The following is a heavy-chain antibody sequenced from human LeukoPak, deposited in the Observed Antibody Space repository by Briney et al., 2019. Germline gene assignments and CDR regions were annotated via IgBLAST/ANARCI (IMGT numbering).Heavy chain of an antibody. V-gene: IGHV3-74*01. D-gene: IGHD2-8*02. Sequence: GGSLRLSCAASGFTFSTYWMRWVRQAPGKGIVWVSRINSDGSSTNYADSVKGRYTISRDNAKNTLYLQMNSLRAEDTAVYYCARDPRGGTVDYWGQGTLVTVSS. J-gene: IGHJ4*02. CDR1: GFTFSTYW. CDR2: INSDGSST. CDR3: ARDPRGGTVDY.